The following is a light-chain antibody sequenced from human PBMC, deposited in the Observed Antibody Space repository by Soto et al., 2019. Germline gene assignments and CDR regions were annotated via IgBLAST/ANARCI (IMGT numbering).Light chain of an antibody. CDR1: QSVSSSY. CDR3: QQRNIGPPVT. J-gene: IGKJ3*01. V-gene: IGKV3D-20*02. Sequence: RASIAWCAGQSVSSSYLAWYQQKPGQPPRLLIYGAFNRAAGIPARFSGSGSGPHFSFTILRLEPADSAVYYCQQRNIGPPVTFGPGTKVDIK. CDR2: GAF.